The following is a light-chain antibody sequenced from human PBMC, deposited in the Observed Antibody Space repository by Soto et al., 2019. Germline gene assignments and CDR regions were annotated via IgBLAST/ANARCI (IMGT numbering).Light chain of an antibody. Sequence: QSALTQPPSASGSPGQSVTISCTGTSSDVGGYNYVSWYQQHPGKAPKRMIYEVSKRPSGVPDRISGATSGNTASLTVSGLQAEDEADYYSSSYAGSNKNVFGTGTKLPVL. CDR2: EVS. V-gene: IGLV2-8*01. CDR3: SSYAGSNKNV. J-gene: IGLJ1*01. CDR1: SSDVGGYNY.